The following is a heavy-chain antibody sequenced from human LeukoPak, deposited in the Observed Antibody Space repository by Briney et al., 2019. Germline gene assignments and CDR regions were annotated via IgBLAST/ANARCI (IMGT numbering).Heavy chain of an antibody. CDR3: ATTRSGMATIIGY. Sequence: GGSPRLSCAASGFTFSSYGMHWVRQAPGKGLEWVAFIRYDGSNKYYADSVKGRFTISRDNSKNTLYLQMNSLRAEDTAVYYCATTRSGMATIIGYWGQGTLVTVSS. CDR2: IRYDGSNK. D-gene: IGHD5-24*01. V-gene: IGHV3-30*02. CDR1: GFTFSSYG. J-gene: IGHJ4*02.